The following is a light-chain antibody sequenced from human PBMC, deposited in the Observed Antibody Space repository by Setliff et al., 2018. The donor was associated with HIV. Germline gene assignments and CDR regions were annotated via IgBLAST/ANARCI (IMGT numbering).Light chain of an antibody. Sequence: QSALTQPRSVSGSPGQSVTISCTGTSSDVGGYNYVSWYQHLPGKAPKLMIYDVTKRPSGVPDRFSGSKSGNTASLTISGLQSEDEADYYCCSYTTSTFDVVFGGGTKVTVL. CDR2: DVT. J-gene: IGLJ2*01. V-gene: IGLV2-11*01. CDR3: CSYTTSTFDVV. CDR1: SSDVGGYNY.